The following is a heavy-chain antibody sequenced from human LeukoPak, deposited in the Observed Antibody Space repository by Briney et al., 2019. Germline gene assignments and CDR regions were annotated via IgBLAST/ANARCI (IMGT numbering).Heavy chain of an antibody. CDR3: ERDLGYCSGGNCYPFYFGD. CDR2: ITSSSSYI. J-gene: IGHJ1*01. CDR1: GLTFNTYS. D-gene: IGHD2-15*01. V-gene: IGHV3-21*01. Sequence: GGSLTLFCAASGLTFNTYSMNWVRQPPGKGLEWVSSITSSSSYIFYAHSVSGRLTISRDNYKHPLYLQMNSQSTEDTAVYYCERDLGYCSGGNCYPFYFGDWGVGTLVT.